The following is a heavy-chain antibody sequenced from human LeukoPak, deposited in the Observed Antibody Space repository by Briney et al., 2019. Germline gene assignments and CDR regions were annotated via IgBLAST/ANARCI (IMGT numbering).Heavy chain of an antibody. V-gene: IGHV3-30*03. Sequence: PGGSLRLSCAASGSTFSSYGMHWVRQAPGKGLEWVAVISYDGSNKYYADSVKGRFTISRDNSKNTLYLQMNSLRAEDTAVYYCAIHIEAGQFDYWGQGTLVTVSS. CDR3: AIHIEAGQFDY. D-gene: IGHD6-13*01. CDR1: GSTFSSYG. CDR2: ISYDGSNK. J-gene: IGHJ4*02.